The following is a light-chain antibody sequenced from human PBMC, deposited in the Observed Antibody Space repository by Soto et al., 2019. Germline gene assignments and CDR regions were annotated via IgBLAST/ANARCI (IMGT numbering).Light chain of an antibody. Sequence: DIQMTQSPSSLSASVGDRVTITCRASQSITNYLNWNQQKPGKAPKLLFSGASNLQSGVPSGFSGSGFGTDFTLTISSLQPEDFSTDFCQQAFHSLPTFGPVTML. CDR3: QQAFHSLPT. J-gene: IGKJ1*01. CDR2: GAS. CDR1: QSITNY. V-gene: IGKV1-39*01.